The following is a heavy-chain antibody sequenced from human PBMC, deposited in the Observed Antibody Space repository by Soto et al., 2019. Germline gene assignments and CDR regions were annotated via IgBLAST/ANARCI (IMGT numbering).Heavy chain of an antibody. CDR1: GFTFSNAW. J-gene: IGHJ4*01. D-gene: IGHD3-3*01. CDR2: IKSKTDGGTT. Sequence: EVQLVESGGGLVKPGGSLRLSCAASGFTFSNAWMSWVRQAPGKGLEWVGRIKSKTDGGTTDYAAPVKGRFTISRDNAKNSLYLQMYSLRAEDTAIYYCVRDRTLLVPTSIDYWGHGTLVTVSS. V-gene: IGHV3-15*01. CDR3: VRDRTLLVPTSIDY.